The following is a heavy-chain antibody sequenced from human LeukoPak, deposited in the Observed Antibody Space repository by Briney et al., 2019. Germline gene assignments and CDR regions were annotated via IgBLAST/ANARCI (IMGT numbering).Heavy chain of an antibody. CDR3: TRDYSGDY. Sequence: ASVKVSCKASGYTFSDYGINWVRQAPGQGLEWMGWITVYNDDTNYGQKFQGRVTITTDTSTSTAYMELRRLRSDDTAVYYCTRDYSGDYWGQGTLVTVSS. V-gene: IGHV1-18*01. CDR1: GYTFSDYG. CDR2: ITVYNDDT. D-gene: IGHD3-10*01. J-gene: IGHJ4*02.